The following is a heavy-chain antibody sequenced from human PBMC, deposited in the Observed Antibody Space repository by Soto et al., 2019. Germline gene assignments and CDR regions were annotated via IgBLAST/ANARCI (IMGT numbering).Heavy chain of an antibody. CDR3: ARRERYYGSPGWFDP. V-gene: IGHV4-39*01. Sequence: SETLSLTCSVSGASINNFAYYWGWIRQPPGKGLEWIGTVYYNENTYYDPSLRSRVAISVDTAKNQFSLNLRSVTAADTAVYFCARRERYYGSPGWFDPWGQGTLVTVSS. D-gene: IGHD3-10*01. J-gene: IGHJ5*01. CDR2: VYYNENT. CDR1: GASINNFAYY.